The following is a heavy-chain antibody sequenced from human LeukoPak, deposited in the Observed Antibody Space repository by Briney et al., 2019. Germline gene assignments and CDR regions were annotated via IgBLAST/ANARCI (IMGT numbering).Heavy chain of an antibody. D-gene: IGHD3-3*01. V-gene: IGHV4-34*01. Sequence: SETLSLTCAVSGGSFSGYYWSWIRQPPGKGLEWIGEINHSGTTNYNPSLKSRVTISVDTSKNQFSLKLSSVTAADTAVYYCARNHYDFWSGYSQGAFDIWGQGTMVTVSS. CDR3: ARNHYDFWSGYSQGAFDI. CDR2: INHSGTT. CDR1: GGSFSGYY. J-gene: IGHJ3*02.